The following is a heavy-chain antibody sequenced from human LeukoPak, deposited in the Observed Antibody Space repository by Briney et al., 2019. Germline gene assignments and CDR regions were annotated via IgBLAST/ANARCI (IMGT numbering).Heavy chain of an antibody. CDR2: LTGSGASA. Sequence: PGGSLRLSCAASGFTFSNYAMTWVRQAPGKGLEWVSTLTGSGASAYYADSVKGRFTISRDNFRNTLYVQMNYLTAEDTAVYFCAKHLGEASPYAMDVWGQGTTVTVSS. V-gene: IGHV3-23*01. D-gene: IGHD3-16*01. CDR1: GFTFSNYA. CDR3: AKHLGEASPYAMDV. J-gene: IGHJ6*02.